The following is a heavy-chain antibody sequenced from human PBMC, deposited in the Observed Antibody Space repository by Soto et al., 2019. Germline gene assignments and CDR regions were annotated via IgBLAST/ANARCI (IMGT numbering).Heavy chain of an antibody. V-gene: IGHV3-23*01. CDR1: GFPFSSYA. CDR2: ISASGGST. Sequence: PGGSLRLSCAASGFPFSSYAMSWVRQAPGKGLEWVSGISASGGSTYYSDSVKGRFTISRDNSKSTLYLQMNSLRAEDTALYYCAKGRSYYYYYGVDVWGQGTTVTVSS. J-gene: IGHJ6*02. CDR3: AKGRSYYYYYGVDV.